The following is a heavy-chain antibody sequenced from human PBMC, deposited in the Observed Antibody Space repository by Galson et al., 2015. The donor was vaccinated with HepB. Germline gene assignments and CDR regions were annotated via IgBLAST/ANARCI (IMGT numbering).Heavy chain of an antibody. Sequence: QSGAEVKKPGESLKMSCKGSGYSFTNSWIGWVRQVPGKGLEWMAIIYPGDSDTRYSPSFQGQVTISADKSISTAYLKWSSLRASDTAMYYCARGRGYCISTSCYEFDYWGQGTLVTVSS. CDR3: ARGRGYCISTSCYEFDY. D-gene: IGHD2-2*01. CDR2: IYPGDSDT. CDR1: GYSFTNSW. J-gene: IGHJ4*02. V-gene: IGHV5-51*01.